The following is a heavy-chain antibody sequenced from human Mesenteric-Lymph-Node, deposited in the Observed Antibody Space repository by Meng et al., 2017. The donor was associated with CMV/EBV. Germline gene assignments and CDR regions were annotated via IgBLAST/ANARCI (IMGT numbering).Heavy chain of an antibody. J-gene: IGHJ3*02. CDR2: IIPIPVTT. CDR1: GFLFNTYN. Sequence: GGSLRLSCAASGFLFNTYNINWVRQAPGQGLEWMGGIIPIPVTTHYAQKFQGRVTITTDESTTTAYLELRNLRSEDTAVYYCARMTTVNAFDIWGQGTMVTVSS. CDR3: ARMTTVNAFDI. D-gene: IGHD4-11*01. V-gene: IGHV1-69*16.